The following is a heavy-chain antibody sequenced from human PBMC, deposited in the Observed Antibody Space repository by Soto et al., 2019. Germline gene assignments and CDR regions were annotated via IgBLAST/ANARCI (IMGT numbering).Heavy chain of an antibody. D-gene: IGHD5-12*01. V-gene: IGHV3-30*18. J-gene: IGHJ4*02. CDR3: AKDRGGYSGYEDY. CDR2: ISYDGGQK. CDR1: GFTFSDYG. Sequence: GGSLRLSCAASGFTFSDYGMHWVRQAPGKGLEWLAIISYDGGQKYFVESVKGRFTISRDNSKNTLYLQMNSLRAEDTAVYYCAKDRGGYSGYEDYWGQGTLVTVSS.